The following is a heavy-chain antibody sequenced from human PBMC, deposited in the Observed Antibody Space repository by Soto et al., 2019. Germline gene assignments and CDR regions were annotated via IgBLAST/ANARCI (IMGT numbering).Heavy chain of an antibody. Sequence: GGSLRLSCAASGLTFSISAMHWVRQAPGKGLEWVSFICYGGSNKNYADSVKGRFTISRDNAKNSLYLQMNSLRPEDTAVYYWARVGSDDFDYGGQGTLVTVSS. CDR1: GLTFSISA. J-gene: IGHJ4*02. D-gene: IGHD6-19*01. V-gene: IGHV3-30-3*01. CDR2: ICYGGSNK. CDR3: ARVGSDDFDY.